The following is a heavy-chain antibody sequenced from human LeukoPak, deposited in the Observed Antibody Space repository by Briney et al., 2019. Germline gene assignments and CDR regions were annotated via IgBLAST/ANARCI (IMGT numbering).Heavy chain of an antibody. J-gene: IGHJ6*03. V-gene: IGHV1-69*06. CDR2: IIPTFGTA. CDR3: ATINGVVWLYMDV. D-gene: IGHD3-3*01. CDR1: GGTFSSYA. Sequence: ASVKVSCKASGGTFSSYAISWVRQAPGQGLEWMGGIIPTFGTANYAQKFQGRVTIAADKSTSTAYMELSSLRSEDTAVYYCATINGVVWLYMDVWGKGTTVTVSS.